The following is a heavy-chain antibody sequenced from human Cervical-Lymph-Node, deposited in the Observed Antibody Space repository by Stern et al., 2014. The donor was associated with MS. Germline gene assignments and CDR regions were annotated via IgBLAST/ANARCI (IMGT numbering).Heavy chain of an antibody. CDR3: ARVLAAGAFYYFGMDV. J-gene: IGHJ6*02. CDR1: GFSLTTTGMC. V-gene: IGHV2-70*01. D-gene: IGHD6-25*01. CDR2: IDWDDDK. Sequence: SGPALVKPTQTLTLTCTFSGFSLTTTGMCVSWIRQPPGKALEWLGIIDWDDDKYYNTSLKTRLSISSDTSKNQVVLTLTDVAPVDSATYYCARVLAAGAFYYFGMDVWGQGTTVTVSS.